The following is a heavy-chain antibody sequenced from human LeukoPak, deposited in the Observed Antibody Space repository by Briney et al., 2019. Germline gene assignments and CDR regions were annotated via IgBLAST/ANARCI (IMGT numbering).Heavy chain of an antibody. CDR1: GYTLTELS. D-gene: IGHD1-14*01. J-gene: IGHJ4*02. Sequence: ASVKVSCKVSGYTLTELSMHWVRLAPGKGLEWMGGFDPEDGETIYAQKFQGRVTMTEDTSTDTAYMELSSLRSEDTAVYYCATSVSGITATSTIPLFDYWGQGTLVTVSS. CDR2: FDPEDGET. V-gene: IGHV1-24*01. CDR3: ATSVSGITATSTIPLFDY.